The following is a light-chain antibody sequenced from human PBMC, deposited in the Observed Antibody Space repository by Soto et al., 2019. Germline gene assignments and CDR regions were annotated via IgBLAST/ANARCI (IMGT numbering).Light chain of an antibody. Sequence: QSVLTQSPSASASLGASVKLTCTLSSGHSNYAIAWHQQQPEKGPRFLMKLTSDGSHTKGDGIPDRFSGSSSGAERYLTIASLQSDDEADYYCQTWDTGVVFGGGTKLTVL. CDR2: LTSDGSH. V-gene: IGLV4-69*01. J-gene: IGLJ2*01. CDR3: QTWDTGVV. CDR1: SGHSNYA.